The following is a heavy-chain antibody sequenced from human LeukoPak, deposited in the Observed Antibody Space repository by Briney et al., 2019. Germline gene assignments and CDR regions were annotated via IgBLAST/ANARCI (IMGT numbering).Heavy chain of an antibody. V-gene: IGHV1-18*01. Sequence: ASVKVSCKASGYTFSSYGISWVRQAPGQGLEWMGWIRVYNGDTDYAQNFQGRFTMTTDTSTSTAYMELRSLRSDDTAVFYCARVKDRTTMWEADKYWGQGTLVTVSS. D-gene: IGHD1-1*01. CDR2: IRVYNGDT. J-gene: IGHJ4*02. CDR1: GYTFSSYG. CDR3: ARVKDRTTMWEADKY.